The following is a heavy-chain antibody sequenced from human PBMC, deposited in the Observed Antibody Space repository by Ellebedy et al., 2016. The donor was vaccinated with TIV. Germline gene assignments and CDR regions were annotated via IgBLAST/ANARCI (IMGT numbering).Heavy chain of an antibody. D-gene: IGHD3-10*01. CDR2: VYHTGSA. Sequence: PSETPSLTCTVSSDSINDYFWSWIRQPPGRGLEWIGHVYHTGSASYNPSLKSRVTISVDTSEHQFSLEVNSVTAADTAVYYCARGSRSLWFGELLPHYGYWGQGTLVTVSS. V-gene: IGHV4-59*01. CDR1: SDSINDYF. CDR3: ARGSRSLWFGELLPHYGY. J-gene: IGHJ4*02.